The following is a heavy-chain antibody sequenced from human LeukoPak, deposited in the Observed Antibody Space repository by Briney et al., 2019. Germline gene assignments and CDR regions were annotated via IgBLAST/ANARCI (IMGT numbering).Heavy chain of an antibody. V-gene: IGHV3-23*01. CDR3: AMEGGQQLASDY. D-gene: IGHD6-13*01. Sequence: GGSLRLSCTASGFTFGDYAMSWVRQAPGKGLEWVSAISGSGGSTYYADSVKGRFTISRDNSKNTLYLQMNSLRAEDTAVYYCAMEGGQQLASDYWGQGTLVTVSS. J-gene: IGHJ4*02. CDR1: GFTFGDYA. CDR2: ISGSGGST.